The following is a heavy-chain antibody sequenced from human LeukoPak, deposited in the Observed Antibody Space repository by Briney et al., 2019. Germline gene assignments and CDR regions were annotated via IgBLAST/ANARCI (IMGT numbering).Heavy chain of an antibody. J-gene: IGHJ6*03. Sequence: PGGSLRLSCAASGFTFSSYSMNWVRQAPGKGLEWISSISSSSSYIYYADSVKGRFTISRDNAKNSLYLQMNSLRAEDTAVYYCAKTYCSGGSCREDYYYYYMDVWGKGTTVTVSS. CDR3: AKTYCSGGSCREDYYYYYMDV. V-gene: IGHV3-21*01. CDR1: GFTFSSYS. CDR2: ISSSSSYI. D-gene: IGHD2-15*01.